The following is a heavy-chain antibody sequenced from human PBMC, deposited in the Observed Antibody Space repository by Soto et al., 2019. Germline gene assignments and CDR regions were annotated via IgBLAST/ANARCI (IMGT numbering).Heavy chain of an antibody. V-gene: IGHV4-59*01. D-gene: IGHD6-13*01. J-gene: IGHJ5*02. Sequence: SETLSLTCTVSGGSISSYYWSWIRQPPGKGLEWIGYIYYSGSTNYNPSLKSRVTISVDTSKNQFSLKLSSVTAADTAVYYCARAKSSISSSSHPRRFDPWGQGTLVTISS. CDR2: IYYSGST. CDR3: ARAKSSISSSSHPRRFDP. CDR1: GGSISSYY.